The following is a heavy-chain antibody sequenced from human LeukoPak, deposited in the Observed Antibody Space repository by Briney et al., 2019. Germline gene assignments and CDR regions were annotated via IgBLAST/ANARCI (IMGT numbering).Heavy chain of an antibody. D-gene: IGHD3-22*01. CDR1: GGSISSSSYY. Sequence: PSETLSLTCTVSGGSISSSSYYWGWIRQPPGKGLEWIGSIYYSGSTYYNPSLKSRVTISVDTSKNQFSLKLSSVTAADTAVYYCAREVAGYYRYFDYWGQGTLVTVSS. CDR2: IYYSGST. V-gene: IGHV4-39*07. J-gene: IGHJ4*02. CDR3: AREVAGYYRYFDY.